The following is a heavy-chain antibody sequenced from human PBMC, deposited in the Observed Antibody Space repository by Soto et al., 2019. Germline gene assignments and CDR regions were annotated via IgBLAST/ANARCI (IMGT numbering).Heavy chain of an antibody. CDR1: GGSISSSSYY. D-gene: IGHD6-13*01. CDR2: IYYSGNT. J-gene: IGHJ4*02. V-gene: IGHV4-39*07. CDR3: ARRYSSSFDY. Sequence: SETLSLTCTVSGGSISSSSYYWGWIRQPPGKGLEWIGSIYYSGNTYYTPSLKSRVTISVDTSKNQFSLKLSSVTAADTAVYYCARRYSSSFDYWGQGTLVTVSS.